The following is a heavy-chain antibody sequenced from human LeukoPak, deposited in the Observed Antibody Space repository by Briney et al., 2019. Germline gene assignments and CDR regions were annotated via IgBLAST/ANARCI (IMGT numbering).Heavy chain of an antibody. CDR3: ARGGGIFGVLTTAHYYGMDV. Sequence: SVKVSCKASGGTFSSYAISWVRQAPGQGLEWMGGIIPIFGTANYAQKFQGRVTITADESTSTAYMELSSLRSEDTAVYYCARGGGIFGVLTTAHYYGMDVWGQGTTVTVSS. CDR2: IIPIFGTA. D-gene: IGHD3-3*01. CDR1: GGTFSSYA. J-gene: IGHJ6*02. V-gene: IGHV1-69*13.